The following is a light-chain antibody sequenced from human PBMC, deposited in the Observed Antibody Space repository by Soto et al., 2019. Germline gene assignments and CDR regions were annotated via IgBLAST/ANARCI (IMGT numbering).Light chain of an antibody. J-gene: IGKJ1*01. CDR1: QSVSNNY. CDR3: QQYNGWPWT. CDR2: GAS. V-gene: IGKV3-20*01. Sequence: EIVLTQSPGTLSLSPGERATLSCSASQSVSNNYLAWYQQKPGQAPRLLIYGASNRATGIPDRFSGSGPGTDFTLTISGLQSEDFAVYYCQQYNGWPWTFGLGTKVDIK.